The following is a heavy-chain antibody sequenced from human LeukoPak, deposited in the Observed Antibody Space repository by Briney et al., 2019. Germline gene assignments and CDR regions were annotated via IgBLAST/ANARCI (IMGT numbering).Heavy chain of an antibody. CDR3: ARDGGVVVPAARGDAFDI. D-gene: IGHD2-2*01. J-gene: IGHJ3*02. CDR1: GGSISSYY. Sequence: SETLSLTCTVSGGSISSYYWSWIRQPAGKGLEWIGRIYTSGSTNYNPSLKSRVTMSVDTSKNQFSLKLSSVTTADTAVYYCARDGGVVVPAARGDAFDIWGQGTMVTVSS. CDR2: IYTSGST. V-gene: IGHV4-4*07.